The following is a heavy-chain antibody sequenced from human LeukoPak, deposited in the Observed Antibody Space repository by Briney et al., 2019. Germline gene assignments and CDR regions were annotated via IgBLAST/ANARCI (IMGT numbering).Heavy chain of an antibody. CDR3: ARPGDGNTRRIGAFDT. Sequence: GSLRLSCAASGFTFSSYAMSWVRQAPGKGLEWIGSIYYSGSTYYNPSLKSRVTISVDTSKNQFSLKLSSVTAADTAVYYCARPGDGNTRRIGAFDTWGQGTMVTVSS. CDR1: GFTFSSYA. V-gene: IGHV4-39*01. J-gene: IGHJ3*02. D-gene: IGHD2/OR15-2a*01. CDR2: IYYSGST.